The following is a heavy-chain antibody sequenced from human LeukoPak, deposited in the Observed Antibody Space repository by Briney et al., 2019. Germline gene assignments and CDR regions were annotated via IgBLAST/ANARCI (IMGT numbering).Heavy chain of an antibody. CDR1: GGTFSSYA. CDR3: ARDRRGYCSSTSCYTNWFDP. CDR2: IIPILGIA. V-gene: IGHV1-69*04. D-gene: IGHD2-2*02. Sequence: GASVKVSCKASGGTFSSYAISWVRQAPGQGLEWMGRIIPILGIANYAQKLQGRVTMTTDTSTSTAYMELRSLRSDDTAVYYCARDRRGYCSSTSCYTNWFDPWGQGTLVTVSS. J-gene: IGHJ5*02.